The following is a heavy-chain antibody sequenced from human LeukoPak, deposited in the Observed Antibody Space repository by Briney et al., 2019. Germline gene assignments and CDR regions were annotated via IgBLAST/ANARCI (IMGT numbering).Heavy chain of an antibody. Sequence: GGSLRLSCAASGFTFSSYAMSWVRQAPGKGLEYVSAITFSGAATNYADSVRGRFTISRDNSKNTLYLQMDSLRAEDTAIHYCVKSVSSGLDAFAVWGQGIMVTVS. D-gene: IGHD5-12*01. V-gene: IGHV3-23*01. CDR3: VKSVSSGLDAFAV. CDR1: GFTFSSYA. J-gene: IGHJ3*01. CDR2: ITFSGAAT.